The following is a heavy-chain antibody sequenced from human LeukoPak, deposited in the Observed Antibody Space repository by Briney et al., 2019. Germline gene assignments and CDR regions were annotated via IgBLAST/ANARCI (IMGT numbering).Heavy chain of an antibody. D-gene: IGHD1-26*01. Sequence: PGRSLRLSCAASGFTFSNYAMHWVRQAPGKGLEWVAVISYDGSNKYYADSVKGRFTISRDNSKNTLYLQMSSLRAEDTAVYYCASLGSGSYGGRNDYWGQGTLVTVSS. J-gene: IGHJ4*02. CDR2: ISYDGSNK. V-gene: IGHV3-30-3*01. CDR1: GFTFSNYA. CDR3: ASLGSGSYGGRNDY.